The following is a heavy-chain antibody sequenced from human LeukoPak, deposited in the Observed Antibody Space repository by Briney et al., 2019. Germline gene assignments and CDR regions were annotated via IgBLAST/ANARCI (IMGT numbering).Heavy chain of an antibody. CDR3: ARSGQLGYVNWFDP. CDR1: GGSFSSYY. CDR2: IHYSGST. Sequence: SETLSLTCTVSGGSFSSYYWSWIRQPPGKGLEWIGYIHYSGSTNYNPSLKSRLTISLDTSKNQFSLKLSSVTSADTAVYYCARSGQLGYVNWFDPWGQGTLVTVSS. J-gene: IGHJ5*02. D-gene: IGHD6-6*01. V-gene: IGHV4-59*01.